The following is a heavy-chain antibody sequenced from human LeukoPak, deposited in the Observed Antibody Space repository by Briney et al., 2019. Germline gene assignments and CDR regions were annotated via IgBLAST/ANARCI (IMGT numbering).Heavy chain of an antibody. V-gene: IGHV3-30*04. D-gene: IGHD3-9*01. J-gene: IGHJ4*02. Sequence: GGSLRLSCAASGFTFSSYAMHWVRQAPGKGLEWVAVISYDGSNKYYADSVTGRFTISRDNSKNTLYLQMNSLRAEDTAVYYCARNPISNYDILTGYFTGEFDYWGQGTLVTVSS. CDR3: ARNPISNYDILTGYFTGEFDY. CDR2: ISYDGSNK. CDR1: GFTFSSYA.